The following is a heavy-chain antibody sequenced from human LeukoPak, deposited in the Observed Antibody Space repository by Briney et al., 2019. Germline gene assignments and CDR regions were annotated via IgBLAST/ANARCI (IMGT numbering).Heavy chain of an antibody. J-gene: IGHJ3*02. CDR1: GFTFYDYA. V-gene: IGHV3-9*01. Sequence: GGSLRLSCAASGFTFYDYALHWVRQAPGKGLEWVSVINWSGRSIAYADSVKGRFTISRDNTKNSLYLQMNSLRAEDTALYYCAKERALGELNDAFDIWGQGTTVTVSS. D-gene: IGHD3-10*01. CDR2: INWSGRSI. CDR3: AKERALGELNDAFDI.